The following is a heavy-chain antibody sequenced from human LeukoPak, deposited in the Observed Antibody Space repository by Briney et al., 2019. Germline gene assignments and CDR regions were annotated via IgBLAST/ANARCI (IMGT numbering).Heavy chain of an antibody. D-gene: IGHD5-18*01. CDR3: AKDRREIQLWSEISPIGY. J-gene: IGHJ4*02. CDR1: GFTFSSYA. Sequence: PGGSLRLSCAASGFTFSSYAMSWVRQAPGKELEWVSAISGSGGSTYYADSVKGRFTISRDNSKNTLYLQMNSLRAEDTAVYYCAKDRREIQLWSEISPIGYWGQGTLVTVSS. V-gene: IGHV3-23*01. CDR2: ISGSGGST.